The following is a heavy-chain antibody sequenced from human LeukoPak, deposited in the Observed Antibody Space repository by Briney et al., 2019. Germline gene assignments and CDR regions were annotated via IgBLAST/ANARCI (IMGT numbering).Heavy chain of an antibody. J-gene: IGHJ4*02. CDR1: GFTFSSYS. CDR2: ISSSSSTI. CDR3: ARDSSSWEGPD. D-gene: IGHD6-13*01. Sequence: PGGSLRLSCAASGFTFSSYSMNWVRQAPGKGLEWVSYISSSSSTIYYADSVKGRFTISRDNAKNSLYLQMNSLRAEDTAVYYCARDSSSWEGPDWGQGTLVTVSS. V-gene: IGHV3-48*04.